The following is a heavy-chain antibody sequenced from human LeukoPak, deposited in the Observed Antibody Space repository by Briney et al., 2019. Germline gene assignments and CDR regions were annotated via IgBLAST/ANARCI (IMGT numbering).Heavy chain of an antibody. CDR2: ISSRSSTI. D-gene: IGHD6-13*01. CDR1: GFTFSSYS. J-gene: IGHJ4*02. CDR3: ARDIAAAGTDY. V-gene: IGHV3-48*01. Sequence: GGSLRLSCAASGFTFSSYSMNWVRQAPGKGLEWVSYISSRSSTIYYADSVKGRFTISRDNAKNSLYLQMNSLRAEDTAVYYCARDIAAAGTDYWGQGTLVTVSS.